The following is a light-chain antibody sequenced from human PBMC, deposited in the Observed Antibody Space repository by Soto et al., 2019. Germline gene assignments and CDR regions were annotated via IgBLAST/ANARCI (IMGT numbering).Light chain of an antibody. V-gene: IGLV1-40*01. CDR2: GNN. Sequence: QSVLTQPPSVSGAPGQRVTISCTGSSSNIGAGYDVHWYQQLPGTAPKLLIYGNNNRPSGVPDRFSGSKSGTSASLAITGLQAEDEADYYCFSYTSSTAYVFGTGTKLTVL. J-gene: IGLJ1*01. CDR3: FSYTSSTAYV. CDR1: SSNIGAGYD.